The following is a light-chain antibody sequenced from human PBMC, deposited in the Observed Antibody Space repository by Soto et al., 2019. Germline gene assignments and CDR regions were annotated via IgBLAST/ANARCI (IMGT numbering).Light chain of an antibody. CDR3: ASWDDSLNGVV. CDR2: SNT. CDR1: RSNIGSHT. J-gene: IGLJ2*01. V-gene: IGLV1-44*01. Sequence: QSVLTQPPSASGTPGQTIAISCSGGRSNIGSHTVNWYQQLPGTAPRLLIYSNTQRPSGVPDRFSGSKSGTSASLAISGLQYEYEGDYYCASWDDSLNGVVFGGGTQVTVL.